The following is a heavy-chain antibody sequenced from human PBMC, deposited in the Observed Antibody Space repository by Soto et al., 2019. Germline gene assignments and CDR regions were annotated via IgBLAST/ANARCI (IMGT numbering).Heavy chain of an antibody. J-gene: IGHJ4*02. Sequence: EVQLVESGGGLVQPGESLRLSCAASGFTVSSKYMSWVRQAPGKGLVWVSIIYMRGSTFYADSVKGRFTISRDTSKNTLYLQMDHLTVQDTAMYYCASDSPPGTRTWAEDWGQGTLVTVSS. CDR3: ASDSPPGTRTWAED. CDR2: IYMRGST. V-gene: IGHV3-66*01. D-gene: IGHD1-26*01. CDR1: GFTVSSKY.